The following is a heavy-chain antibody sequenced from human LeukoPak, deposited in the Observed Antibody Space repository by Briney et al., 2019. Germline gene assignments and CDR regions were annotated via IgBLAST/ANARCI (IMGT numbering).Heavy chain of an antibody. CDR2: MNPNSGNT. V-gene: IGHV1-8*01. CDR1: GYTFTSYD. D-gene: IGHD2-2*01. CDR3: AWVVPAAMEIDY. J-gene: IGHJ4*02. Sequence: GASVKVSCKASGYTFTSYDINWVRQATGQGLEWMGWMNPNSGNTGYAQKFQGRVTMTRNTSISTAYMELSSLRSEDTAVYYCAWVVPAAMEIDYWGQGTLVTVSS.